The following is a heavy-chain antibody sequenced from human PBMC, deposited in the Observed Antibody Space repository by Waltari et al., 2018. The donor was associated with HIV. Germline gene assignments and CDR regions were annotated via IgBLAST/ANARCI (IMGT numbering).Heavy chain of an antibody. D-gene: IGHD3-22*01. Sequence: QLQLQESGPGLVKPSETLSLPCTVSGGSISSSSYYWGWIRQPPGKGLEWIGSIYYSGSTYYNPSLKSRVTISVDTSKNQFSLKLSSVTAADTAVYYCASHGSSGYYFYYFDYWGQGTLVTVSS. CDR3: ASHGSSGYYFYYFDY. CDR2: IYYSGST. CDR1: GGSISSSSYY. V-gene: IGHV4-39*01. J-gene: IGHJ4*02.